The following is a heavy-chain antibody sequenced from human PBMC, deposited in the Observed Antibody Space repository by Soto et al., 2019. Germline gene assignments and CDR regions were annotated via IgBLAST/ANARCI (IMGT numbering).Heavy chain of an antibody. J-gene: IGHJ4*02. Sequence: SETLSLTCSVSGSYITSGDYHWTWIRQAPGKGLEWIGYISHSETTYYSPALKNRIIISSDFSMNQFSLRLNSVTAADTAVYFCAGFGVGDRDDKWGQGTLVTGSS. CDR3: AGFGVGDRDDK. D-gene: IGHD2-8*01. V-gene: IGHV4-30-4*01. CDR1: GSYITSGDYH. CDR2: ISHSETT.